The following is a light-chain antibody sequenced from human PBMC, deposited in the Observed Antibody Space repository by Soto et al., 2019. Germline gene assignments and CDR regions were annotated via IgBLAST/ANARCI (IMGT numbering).Light chain of an antibody. J-gene: IGLJ1*01. Sequence: QSVLTQPRSVSGSPGQSVTVSCTGTSSDVGGHNHVSWYQQHPGKAPKLMISDVNKRPSGVPDRFSGSKSGNTASLTISGLQAEDEDDYYCCSFAGRIFVFGTGTKLTVL. CDR1: SSDVGGHNH. CDR3: CSFAGRIFV. V-gene: IGLV2-11*01. CDR2: DVN.